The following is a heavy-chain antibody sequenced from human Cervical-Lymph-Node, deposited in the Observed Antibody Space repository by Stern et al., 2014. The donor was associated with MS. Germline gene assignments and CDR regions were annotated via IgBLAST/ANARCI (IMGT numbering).Heavy chain of an antibody. D-gene: IGHD3-3*01. V-gene: IGHV1-18*01. CDR3: ARAYEGDY. CDR2: VSGYSGNA. CDR1: GYTFTSYG. J-gene: IGHJ4*02. Sequence: QVQLVESGAEVKKPGASVKVSCKASGYTFTSYGFSWVRQAPGHGLEWVGLVSGYSGNANYARKFQGRGTLNTGPSTSTGYMEVANLRSDDTAVYYCARAYEGDYWGQGTLVTGSS.